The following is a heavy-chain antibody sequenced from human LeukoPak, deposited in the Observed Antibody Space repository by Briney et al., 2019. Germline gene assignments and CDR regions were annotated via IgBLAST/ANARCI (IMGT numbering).Heavy chain of an antibody. J-gene: IGHJ6*02. Sequence: GGSLRLSCAASGFTFSSYGMHWVRQAPGKGLEWVAVIWYDGSNKYYAGSVKGRFTISRDNSKNTLYLQMNSLRAEDTAVYYCARDGTVTTSGGYYYYGMDVWGQGTTVTVSS. V-gene: IGHV3-33*01. D-gene: IGHD4-17*01. CDR1: GFTFSSYG. CDR2: IWYDGSNK. CDR3: ARDGTVTTSGGYYYYGMDV.